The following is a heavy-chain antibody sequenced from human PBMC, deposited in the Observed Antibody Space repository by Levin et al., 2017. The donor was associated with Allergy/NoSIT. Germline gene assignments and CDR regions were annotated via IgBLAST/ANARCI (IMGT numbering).Heavy chain of an antibody. Sequence: LSLTCAASGFTFDDYAMHWVRQAPGKGLEWVSGISWNSGSIGYADSVKGRFTISRDNAKNSLYLQMNSLRAEDTALYYCAKEVAGTFDYWGQGTLVTVSS. J-gene: IGHJ4*02. D-gene: IGHD1-1*01. CDR1: GFTFDDYA. CDR2: ISWNSGSI. CDR3: AKEVAGTFDY. V-gene: IGHV3-9*01.